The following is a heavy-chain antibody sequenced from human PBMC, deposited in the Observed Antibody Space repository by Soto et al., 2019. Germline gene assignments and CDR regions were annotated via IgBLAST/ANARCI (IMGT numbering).Heavy chain of an antibody. CDR3: AREAPEDYYDSSGYYYGII. J-gene: IGHJ4*02. CDR1: GGSISSGDYY. D-gene: IGHD3-22*01. CDR2: IYYSGST. V-gene: IGHV4-30-4*01. Sequence: SETLSLTCTVSGGSISSGDYYWSWIRQPPGKGLEWIGYIYYSGSTYYNPSLKSRVTISVDTSKNQFSLKLSSVTAADTAVYYCAREAPEDYYDSSGYYYGIIWGQGTLVTVSS.